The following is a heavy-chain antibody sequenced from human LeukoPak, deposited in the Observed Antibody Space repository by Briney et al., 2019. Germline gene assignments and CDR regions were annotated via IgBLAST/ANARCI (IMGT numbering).Heavy chain of an antibody. V-gene: IGHV6-1*01. CDR3: ARHLRAFDM. J-gene: IGHJ3*02. CDR1: GDSVSSNSVT. Sequence: SQTLSLTCVISGDSVSSNSVTCNWIRQSPSRGLEWLARTYYRSKWSNDYSESVKSRITINPDTSKNQFSLHLNSVTPEDTAVYYCARHLRAFDMWGQGTMVTVSS. CDR2: TYYRSKWSN.